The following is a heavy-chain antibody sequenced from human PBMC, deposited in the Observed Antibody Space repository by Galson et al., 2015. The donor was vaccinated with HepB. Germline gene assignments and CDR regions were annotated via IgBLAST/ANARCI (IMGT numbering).Heavy chain of an antibody. CDR3: ARDSLYYYDSSGYYGNHESEGY. Sequence: SVKVSCKASGYTFTSYGISWVRQAPGQGLEWMGWISAYNGNTNYAQKLQGRVTMTTDTSTSTAYMELRSLRSDDTAVYYCARDSLYYYDSSGYYGNHESEGYWGQGTLVTVSS. D-gene: IGHD3-22*01. V-gene: IGHV1-18*01. J-gene: IGHJ4*02. CDR2: ISAYNGNT. CDR1: GYTFTSYG.